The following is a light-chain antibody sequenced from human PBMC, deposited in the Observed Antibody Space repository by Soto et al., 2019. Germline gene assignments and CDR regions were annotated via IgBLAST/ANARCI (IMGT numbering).Light chain of an antibody. V-gene: IGKV1-12*01. CDR2: GAS. CDR1: QDIGYF. J-gene: IGKJ1*01. CDR3: LQTSTFPRT. Sequence: DIQMTQSPSSVSASVGDRFTISCPASQDIGYFLAWYQQTPGKAPRLLIHGASSLSREIPSRFSGGGTVTHFTLAISGLQPEDLATYFCLQTSTFPRTFGQGTKV.